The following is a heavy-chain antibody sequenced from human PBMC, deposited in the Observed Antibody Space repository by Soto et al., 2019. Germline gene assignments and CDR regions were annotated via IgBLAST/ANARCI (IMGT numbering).Heavy chain of an antibody. CDR2: TYYRSKWYN. Sequence: PSQTLSLTCAISGDSVSSNSAAWNWIRQSPSRGLEWLGRTYYRSKWYNDYAVSVKSRITINPDTSKNQFSLQLNSVTPEDTAVYYCAREGGYSSGWYSGDAFDIWGQGTMVTVSS. CDR1: GDSVSSNSAA. D-gene: IGHD6-19*01. CDR3: AREGGYSSGWYSGDAFDI. J-gene: IGHJ3*02. V-gene: IGHV6-1*01.